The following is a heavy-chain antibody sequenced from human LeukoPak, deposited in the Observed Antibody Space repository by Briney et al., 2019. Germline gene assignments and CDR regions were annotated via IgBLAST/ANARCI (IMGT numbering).Heavy chain of an antibody. Sequence: GGSLRLSCAASGFTFSRSAMTWVRQTPGKGLDWVSSISSSGNTYYADSVKGRFTISRDNSKNMPYLQMNSLRAEDTAVYYCVKGRISEDGLDFWGQGTLVTVSS. D-gene: IGHD6-13*01. CDR1: GFTFSRSA. CDR2: ISSSGNT. CDR3: VKGRISEDGLDF. V-gene: IGHV3-23*01. J-gene: IGHJ4*02.